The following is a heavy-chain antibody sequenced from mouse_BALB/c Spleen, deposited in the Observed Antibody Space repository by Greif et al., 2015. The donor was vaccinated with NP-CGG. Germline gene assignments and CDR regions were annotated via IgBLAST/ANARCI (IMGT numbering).Heavy chain of an antibody. V-gene: IGHV14-4*02. D-gene: IGHD2-3*01. CDR1: GFNIKDYY. CDR3: NAGHGYYVKAMDY. CDR2: IDPENGDT. Sequence: VQLQQSGAELVRSGASVKLSCTASGFNIKDYYMHWVKQRPEQGLEWIGWIDPENGDTEYAPKFQGKATMTADTSSNTAYLQLSSLTSEDTAVYYCNAGHGYYVKAMDYWGQGTSVTVSS. J-gene: IGHJ4*01.